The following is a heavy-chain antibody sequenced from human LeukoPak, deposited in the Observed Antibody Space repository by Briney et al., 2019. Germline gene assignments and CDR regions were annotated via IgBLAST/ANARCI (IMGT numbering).Heavy chain of an antibody. V-gene: IGHV4-38-2*02. D-gene: IGHD3-10*01. J-gene: IGHJ5*02. CDR2: VFHRGTT. Sequence: SETLSLTCTVSGYSINSAFYWGWIRVPPGKGLEWIGSVFHRGTTYYNSSLKSRANISIDTSKNQFSLKLNSLTAEDTAIYYCVRDGYYGSGSPGWFGPWGPRTLVIVSA. CDR1: GYSINSAFY. CDR3: VRDGYYGSGSPGWFGP.